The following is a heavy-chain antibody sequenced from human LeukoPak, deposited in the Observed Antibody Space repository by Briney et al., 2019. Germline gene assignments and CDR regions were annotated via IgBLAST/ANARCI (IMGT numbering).Heavy chain of an antibody. CDR3: ARSPHRYYFDY. V-gene: IGHV1-8*01. CDR1: GYTFTSYD. CDR2: MNPNSYNT. J-gene: IGHJ4*02. Sequence: EASVKVSCKASGYTFTSYDINWVRQATGQGLEWMGWMNPNSYNTGSAQKFQGRLTMTRNTSISTAYMELSSLRSEDTAVYYCARSPHRYYFDYWGQGTLVTVSS.